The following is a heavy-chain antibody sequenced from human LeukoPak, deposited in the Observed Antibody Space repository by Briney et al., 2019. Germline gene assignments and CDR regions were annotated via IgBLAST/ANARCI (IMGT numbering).Heavy chain of an antibody. CDR1: GFTFSSYA. J-gene: IGHJ6*03. CDR2: ISTSDTTI. Sequence: GGSLRLSCAASGFTFSSYAMNWVRQAPGKGLEWVSYISTSDTTIYYADSVKGRFTISRDNAKNSLYLQMNSLRAEDTALYYCAKGTDLHYYYYMDVWGKGTTVTVSS. D-gene: IGHD1-1*01. CDR3: AKGTDLHYYYYMDV. V-gene: IGHV3-48*04.